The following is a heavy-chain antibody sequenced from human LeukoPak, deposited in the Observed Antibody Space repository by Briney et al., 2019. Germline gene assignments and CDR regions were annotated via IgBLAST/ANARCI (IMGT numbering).Heavy chain of an antibody. J-gene: IGHJ4*02. CDR3: ARGLYDNSSYYFSY. Sequence: SETLSLTCAVYGGSFSGYYWSWIRQPPGKGLEWIGYIYYSGSTNYNPSLKSRVTISVDTSKNQFSLKLSSVTAADTAVYYCARGLYDNSSYYFSYWGQGTLVTVSS. V-gene: IGHV4-59*01. D-gene: IGHD3-22*01. CDR1: GGSFSGYY. CDR2: IYYSGST.